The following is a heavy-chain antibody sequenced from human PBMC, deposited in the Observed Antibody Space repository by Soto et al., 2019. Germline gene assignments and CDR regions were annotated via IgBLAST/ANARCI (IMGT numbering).Heavy chain of an antibody. V-gene: IGHV4-39*01. CDR2: SYYRGNT. CDR1: GGSISSSNYY. CDR3: ATADGFGVVTPFFEY. Sequence: QLQLQESGPGLVKPSETLSLTCTVSGGSISSSNYYWGWIRQTPGKGLEWIGRSYYRGNTHYNPYLEILVTISLDTSKNQFSLNLDSGTAAHTAVYYCATADGFGVVTPFFEYWGQGTLDSVSS. D-gene: IGHD3-3*01. J-gene: IGHJ4*02.